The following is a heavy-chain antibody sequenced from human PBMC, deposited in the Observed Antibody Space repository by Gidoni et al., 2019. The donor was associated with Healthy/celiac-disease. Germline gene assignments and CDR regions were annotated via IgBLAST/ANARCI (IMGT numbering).Heavy chain of an antibody. CDR3: ARGPSRDGYDY. CDR2: ISSSSRDL. Sequence: EVQLVESGGGLVKPGGSLRLSCAASVFPFSSYSINWVRQAPGKGLEWVSSISSSSRDLYYADSGKGRCTISRDNAEKSLYLQMNSLRAEDTAVDYCARGPSRDGYDYWGQGTLVTVSS. J-gene: IGHJ4*02. D-gene: IGHD5-12*01. CDR1: VFPFSSYS. V-gene: IGHV3-21*01.